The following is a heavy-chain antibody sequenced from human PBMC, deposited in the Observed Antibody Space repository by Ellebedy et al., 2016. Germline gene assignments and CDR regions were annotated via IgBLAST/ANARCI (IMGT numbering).Heavy chain of an antibody. CDR3: ARGHKTAMVRWGLYYYYMDV. V-gene: IGHV1-18*01. Sequence: ASVKVSCXASGYTFTSYGISWVRQAPGQGLEWMGWISAYNGNTNYAQKLQGRVTMTTDTSTSTAYMELRSLRSDDTAVYYCARGHKTAMVRWGLYYYYMDVWGKGTTVTVSS. D-gene: IGHD5-18*01. J-gene: IGHJ6*03. CDR2: ISAYNGNT. CDR1: GYTFTSYG.